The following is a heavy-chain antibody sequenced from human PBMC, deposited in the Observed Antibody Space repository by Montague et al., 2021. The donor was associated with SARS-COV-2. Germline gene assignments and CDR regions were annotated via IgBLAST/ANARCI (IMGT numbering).Heavy chain of an antibody. Sequence: VKPTQTLTLTCTFSGFSLSTSGVCVSWIRQPPGKALEWLALIDWDDDKYCSTSLKTRLTISKDTSKNQVVLTMTNMDPVDTATYYCARMRWELLGGVHYFDYWGQGTLVTVSS. CDR1: GFSLSTSGVC. CDR3: ARMRWELLGGVHYFDY. J-gene: IGHJ4*02. V-gene: IGHV2-70*01. CDR2: IDWDDDK. D-gene: IGHD1-26*01.